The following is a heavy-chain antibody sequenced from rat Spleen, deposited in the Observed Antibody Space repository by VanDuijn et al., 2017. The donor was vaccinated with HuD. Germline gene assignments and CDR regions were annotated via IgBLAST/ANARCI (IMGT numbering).Heavy chain of an antibody. Sequence: EVQLVESGGGLVQPGRSMKLSCAASGFIFSNYGMAWVRQTPTKGLEWVASISPSGTRTSYRDSVKGRFAISRDNAESTQYLQMDSLRFEDMATYYCVTETNWERFAYWGQGTLVTVSS. CDR1: GFIFSNYG. V-gene: IGHV5-19*01. CDR3: VTETNWERFAY. D-gene: IGHD5-1*01. CDR2: ISPSGTRT. J-gene: IGHJ3*01.